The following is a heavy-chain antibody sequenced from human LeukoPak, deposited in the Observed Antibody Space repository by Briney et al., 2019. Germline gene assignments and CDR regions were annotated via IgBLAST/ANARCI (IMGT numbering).Heavy chain of an antibody. CDR3: ARQGRQQLVPEFDY. CDR2: VYYSGST. V-gene: IGHV4-39*01. D-gene: IGHD6-13*01. J-gene: IGHJ4*02. CDR1: GGSISSSSYY. Sequence: SETLSLTCTVSGGSISSSSYYWGWIRQPPGKGLEWIGTVYYSGSTYYNTALKSRVTISLDTSKNQFSLKLSSVTAADTAVYFCARQGRQQLVPEFDYWGQGTLVTVSS.